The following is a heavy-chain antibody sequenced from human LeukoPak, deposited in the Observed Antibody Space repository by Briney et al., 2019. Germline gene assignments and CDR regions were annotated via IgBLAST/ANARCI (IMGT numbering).Heavy chain of an antibody. CDR2: INRGGST. D-gene: IGHD4-17*01. Sequence: SETLSLTCAVFGASFSGYYWSWIRQPPGKGLEWIGEINRGGSTNYNPSLKSRVTISVDTSKNQFSLKLTSVTAADTAVYFCARHGYGSQGNWFDPWGQGPLVTVSS. J-gene: IGHJ5*02. CDR1: GASFSGYY. V-gene: IGHV4-34*01. CDR3: ARHGYGSQGNWFDP.